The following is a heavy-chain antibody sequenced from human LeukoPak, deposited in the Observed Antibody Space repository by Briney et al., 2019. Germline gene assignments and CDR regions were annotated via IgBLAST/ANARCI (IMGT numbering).Heavy chain of an antibody. CDR1: GGSISSSTYY. Sequence: SETLSLTCTVSGGSISSSTYYWGWIRQPPGKGLEWIGSMYYSGNTYYNPSLKSRVTISVDTSKNQLSLKLSSVTAADTAVYYCARDHVRFIRRRNNVFDIWGQGTMVTVSS. V-gene: IGHV4-39*07. CDR3: ARDHVRFIRRRNNVFDI. J-gene: IGHJ3*02. CDR2: MYYSGNT. D-gene: IGHD1-14*01.